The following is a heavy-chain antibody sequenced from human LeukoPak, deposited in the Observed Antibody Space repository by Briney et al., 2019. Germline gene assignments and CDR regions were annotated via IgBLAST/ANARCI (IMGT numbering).Heavy chain of an antibody. CDR2: ISSSGSTV. Sequence: PGGSLRLSCAASGFTISNFEMKWVRQAPGKGLEWVSYISSSGSTVYYADSVRGRFTISRDNARNSLYLQMTSLRAEDTAVYFCARPNDPYYYDSSGYFYIWGQGTLVTVSS. CDR3: ARPNDPYYYDSSGYFYI. J-gene: IGHJ4*02. V-gene: IGHV3-48*03. CDR1: GFTISNFE. D-gene: IGHD3-22*01.